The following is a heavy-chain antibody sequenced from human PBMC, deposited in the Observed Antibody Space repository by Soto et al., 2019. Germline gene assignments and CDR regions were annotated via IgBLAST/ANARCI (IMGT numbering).Heavy chain of an antibody. V-gene: IGHV3-23*01. D-gene: IGHD4-17*01. CDR3: AKDDYGYWFDP. J-gene: IGHJ5*02. CDR2: ISVNGGTT. CDR1: GFTVRNYA. Sequence: EMQLLESGGGLVQPGGSLRVSCLASGFTVRNYAMSWDRQAPGKGLEWVSSISVNGGTTYYADSVKGRFTISRDNSKNTLYLQMNSLRAGDTAVYYCAKDDYGYWFDPWGQGALVTLSS.